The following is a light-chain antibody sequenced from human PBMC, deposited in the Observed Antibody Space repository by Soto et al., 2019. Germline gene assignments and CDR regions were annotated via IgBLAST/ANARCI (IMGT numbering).Light chain of an antibody. CDR2: LAS. CDR1: QDIDNY. Sequence: DIQMTQSPSSVSASVGDRVTFTCRASQDIDNYVAWYQQKPGKAPKLLIYLASSLQTGVPSRFSGSGSGTDFTLTIGSLQPEDFATYFCLQGSDFPLTFGGGTKVEI. CDR3: LQGSDFPLT. V-gene: IGKV1D-12*01. J-gene: IGKJ4*01.